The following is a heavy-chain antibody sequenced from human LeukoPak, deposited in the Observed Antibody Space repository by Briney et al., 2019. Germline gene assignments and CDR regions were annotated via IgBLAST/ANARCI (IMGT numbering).Heavy chain of an antibody. CDR1: GGSISSGSYY. J-gene: IGHJ6*02. CDR3: AREGTVAGTGNYYYGMDV. Sequence: SQTLSLTCTASGGSISSGSYYWSWIRQPAGKELEWIGRIYTSGSTNYNPSLKSRVTISVDTSKNQFSLKLSSVTAADTAVYYCAREGTVAGTGNYYYGMDVWGQGTTVTVSS. V-gene: IGHV4-61*02. CDR2: IYTSGST. D-gene: IGHD6-19*01.